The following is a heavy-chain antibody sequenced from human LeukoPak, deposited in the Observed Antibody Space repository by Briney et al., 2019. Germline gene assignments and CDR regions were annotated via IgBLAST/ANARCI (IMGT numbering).Heavy chain of an antibody. CDR2: ISGSGGST. D-gene: IGHD2-8*01. V-gene: IGHV3-23*01. CDR3: AKNGCTNGVCYTGVHTEFDY. J-gene: IGHJ4*02. Sequence: GGSLRLSCAASGFTFSSYAMSWVRQAPGKGLEWVSAISGSGGSTYYADSVKGRFTISRDNSKNTLYLQMNSLRAEDTAVYYCAKNGCTNGVCYTGVHTEFDYWGQGTLVTVSS. CDR1: GFTFSSYA.